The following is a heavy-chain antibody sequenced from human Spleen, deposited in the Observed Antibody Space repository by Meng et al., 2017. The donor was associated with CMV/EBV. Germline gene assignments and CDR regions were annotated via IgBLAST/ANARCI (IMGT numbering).Heavy chain of an antibody. D-gene: IGHD3-3*01. CDR1: GFTFNNAW. CDR3: ARLTRRTFAFGL. J-gene: IGHJ4*02. V-gene: IGHV3-11*04. CDR2: ITTSGDTI. Sequence: GESLKISCAASGFTFNNAWMSWVRQAPGKGLEWVAYITTSGDTIHYADSVKGRFTISRDNAKNSLYLQMNSLTAEDTAVYYCARLTRRTFAFGLWGQGTPVTVSS.